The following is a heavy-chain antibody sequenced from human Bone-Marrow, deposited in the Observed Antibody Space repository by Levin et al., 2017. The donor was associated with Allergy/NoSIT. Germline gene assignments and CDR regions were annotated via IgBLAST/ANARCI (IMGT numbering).Heavy chain of an antibody. J-gene: IGHJ4*02. V-gene: IGHV4-34*01. CDR1: GESFSGYF. CDR2: INSNGIT. CDR3: TRGGEVPSQYYLDY. Sequence: SQTLSLTCAVNGESFSGYFWTWIRQSPGGGLEWIGQINSNGITTYNPSLERRVILSVDPTKKQFSLKLNYLTAADTAVYFCTRGGEVPSQYYLDYWGQGTLVTVS. D-gene: IGHD1-1*01.